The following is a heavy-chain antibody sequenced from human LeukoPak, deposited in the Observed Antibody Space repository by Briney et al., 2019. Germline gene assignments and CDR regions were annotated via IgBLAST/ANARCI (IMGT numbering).Heavy chain of an antibody. D-gene: IGHD4-17*01. CDR1: GGSFSGYY. V-gene: IGHV4-34*01. CDR3: ARIYGDYIVY. J-gene: IGHJ4*02. Sequence: PSETLSLTCAVYGGSFSGYYWSWIRQPPGKGLEWIGEINHSGSTIYNPSLKSRVTISEDTSKNQFSLKLNSVTAADMAVYYCARIYGDYIVYWGRGTLVTVSP. CDR2: INHSGST.